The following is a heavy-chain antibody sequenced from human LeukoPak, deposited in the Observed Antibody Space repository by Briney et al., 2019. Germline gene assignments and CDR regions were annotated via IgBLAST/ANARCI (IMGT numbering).Heavy chain of an antibody. Sequence: SETLSLTCTVSGGSISSGGYYWSWIRQHPGKGLEWIGYIYYSGSTYYNPSLKSRVTISVDTSKNQFSLKLSSVTAADTAVYYCARAHGSGSYYLLWFDPWGQGTLVTVSS. V-gene: IGHV4-31*03. J-gene: IGHJ5*02. CDR3: ARAHGSGSYYLLWFDP. CDR2: IYYSGST. CDR1: GGSISSGGYY. D-gene: IGHD3-10*01.